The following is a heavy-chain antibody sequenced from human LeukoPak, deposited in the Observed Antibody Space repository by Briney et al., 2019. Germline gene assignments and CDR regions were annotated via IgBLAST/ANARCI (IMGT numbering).Heavy chain of an antibody. CDR1: GYTFTDYY. D-gene: IGHD6-19*01. J-gene: IGHJ6*03. Sequence: GASVKVSCKASGYTFTDYYVSWVRQAPGQGLEWMGWINPNSGGTNYAQKFQGRVTMTRDTSISTAYMELSRLRSDDTAVYYCATPARKGYSSGWYLRDYYYYMDVWGKGTTVTVSS. CDR2: INPNSGGT. CDR3: ATPARKGYSSGWYLRDYYYYMDV. V-gene: IGHV1-2*02.